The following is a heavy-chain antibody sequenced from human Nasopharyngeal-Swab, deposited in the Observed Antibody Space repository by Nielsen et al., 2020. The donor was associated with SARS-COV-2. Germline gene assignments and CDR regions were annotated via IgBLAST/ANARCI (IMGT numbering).Heavy chain of an antibody. J-gene: IGHJ6*02. CDR3: ARDGATIYGMDV. V-gene: IGHV3-21*01. Sequence: GESLKISCAASGFTFSSYSMHWVRQAPGKGLEWVSSISSSSSSIYYADSVKGRFTISRDNAKNSLYLQMNSLRAEDTAVYYCARDGATIYGMDVWGQGTTVTVSS. D-gene: IGHD5-12*01. CDR1: GFTFSSYS. CDR2: ISSSSSSI.